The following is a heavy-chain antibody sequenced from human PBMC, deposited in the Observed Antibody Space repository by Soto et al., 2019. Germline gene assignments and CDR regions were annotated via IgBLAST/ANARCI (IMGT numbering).Heavy chain of an antibody. CDR1: GYTFTGYY. D-gene: IGHD5-18*01. Sequence: ASVKVSCKASGYTFTGYYMHWVRQAPGQGLEWMGWINPNSGGTNYAQKFQGWVTMTRDTSISTAYMELSRLRSDDTAVYYCARATGYSYGYYYGMDVWGQGTTGTVSS. CDR2: INPNSGGT. V-gene: IGHV1-2*04. J-gene: IGHJ6*02. CDR3: ARATGYSYGYYYGMDV.